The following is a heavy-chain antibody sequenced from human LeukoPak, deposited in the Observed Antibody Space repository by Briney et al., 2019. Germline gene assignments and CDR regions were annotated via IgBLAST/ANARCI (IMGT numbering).Heavy chain of an antibody. CDR3: ARVPQWLEYFQH. V-gene: IGHV1-46*01. J-gene: IGHJ1*01. Sequence: GASVKVSCKASGYTFTSYYVHWVRQAPGQGLEWMGIINPSGGSTTYAQKFQGRVTMTTDTSTSTAYMELRSLRSDDTAVYYCARVPQWLEYFQHWGQGTLVTVSS. CDR2: INPSGGST. CDR1: GYTFTSYY. D-gene: IGHD6-19*01.